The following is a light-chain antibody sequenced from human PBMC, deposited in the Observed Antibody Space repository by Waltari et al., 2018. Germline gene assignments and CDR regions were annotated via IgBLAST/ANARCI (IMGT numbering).Light chain of an antibody. V-gene: IGKV3-11*01. CDR3: QQRSSWPLT. CDR2: DTS. CDR1: QSVRTY. J-gene: IGKJ4*01. Sequence: EIVLIQSPATLALSPGERATPSCRASQSVRTYLAWFQQKPGQVPRRLIYDTSNRGTGVPARFSGSGSGTDFTLTISSLESEDFAVYYCQQRSSWPLTFGGGTKVQIK.